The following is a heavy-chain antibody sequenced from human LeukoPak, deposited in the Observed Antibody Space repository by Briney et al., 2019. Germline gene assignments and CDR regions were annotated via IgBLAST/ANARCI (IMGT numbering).Heavy chain of an antibody. CDR1: GFTFGDYA. J-gene: IGHJ1*01. D-gene: IGHD4-23*01. CDR2: IRSKAYGGTT. Sequence: GGSLRLSCTASGFTFGDYAMSWVRQAPGKGREWVGFIRSKAYGGTTEYAASVKGRFTISRDDSKSIAYLQMNSLKTEDTGVYYCTFDYGGNTGYFQHWGQGTLVTVSS. V-gene: IGHV3-49*04. CDR3: TFDYGGNTGYFQH.